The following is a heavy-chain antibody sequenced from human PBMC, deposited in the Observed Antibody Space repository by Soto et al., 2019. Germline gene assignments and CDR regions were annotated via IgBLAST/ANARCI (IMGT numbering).Heavy chain of an antibody. Sequence: QVQLVQSGAEVQKPGSSVKVSCKASGGTFSSYTISWVRQAPGQGLEWMGRIIPILGIANYAQKFQGRVTITADKSTSTAYMELSSLRSEDTAVYYCASPEVYYGSGSYFDYWGQGTLVTVSS. CDR2: IIPILGIA. V-gene: IGHV1-69*02. D-gene: IGHD3-10*01. CDR3: ASPEVYYGSGSYFDY. J-gene: IGHJ4*02. CDR1: GGTFSSYT.